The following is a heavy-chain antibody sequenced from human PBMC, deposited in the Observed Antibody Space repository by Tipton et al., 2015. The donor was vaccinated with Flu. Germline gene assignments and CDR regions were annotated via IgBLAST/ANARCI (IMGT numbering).Heavy chain of an antibody. CDR2: LYSTGNS. V-gene: IGHV4-59*01. CDR1: GGSISDYY. CDR3: AEGDAYDSGGYHPHFDS. Sequence: TLSLTCTVSGGSISDYYWTWIRQSPGKGLEWIGYLYSTGNSNYNPSLKSRVTVSLDTSKNQFSLNLKSVTAADTAVYYCAEGDAYDSGGYHPHFDSWGQGKLVTVSS. D-gene: IGHD3-22*01. J-gene: IGHJ4*02.